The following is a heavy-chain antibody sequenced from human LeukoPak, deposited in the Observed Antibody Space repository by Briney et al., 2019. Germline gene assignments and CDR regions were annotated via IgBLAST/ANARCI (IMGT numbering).Heavy chain of an antibody. J-gene: IGHJ5*02. V-gene: IGHV1-2*02. CDR2: INPNSGVT. D-gene: IGHD2-15*01. Sequence: ASVKVSCKASGYTFTGYYMHWVRQAPGQGLEWMGWINPNSGVTNYAQKFQGRGTMTRDTSISTAYMELSRLRSDDTAVYYCARDMNCSGGSCYSNGVNWFDPWGQGTLVTVSS. CDR1: GYTFTGYY. CDR3: ARDMNCSGGSCYSNGVNWFDP.